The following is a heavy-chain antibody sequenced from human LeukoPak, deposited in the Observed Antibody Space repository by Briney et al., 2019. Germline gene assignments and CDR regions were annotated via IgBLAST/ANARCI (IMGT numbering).Heavy chain of an antibody. J-gene: IGHJ4*02. CDR3: ASKMVPAAEKGLAY. CDR1: GFTVSSNY. Sequence: SGGSLRLSCAASGFTVSSNYMSWVRQAPGKGLEWVSTIYSGGSSYYADSVKGRFNIFRDNSKNMLYLQMNSLRVDDTAVYYCASKMVPAAEKGLAYWGQGTLVTISS. D-gene: IGHD2-2*01. V-gene: IGHV3-53*01. CDR2: IYSGGSS.